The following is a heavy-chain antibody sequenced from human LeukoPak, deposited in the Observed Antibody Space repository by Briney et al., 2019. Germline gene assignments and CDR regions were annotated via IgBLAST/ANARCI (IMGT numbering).Heavy chain of an antibody. D-gene: IGHD3-16*02. CDR1: GYTFTGYY. V-gene: IGHV1-2*02. CDR3: ARTDYVWGSYRPKFDY. J-gene: IGHJ4*02. Sequence: ASVKVSCKASGYTFTGYYMHWVRQAPGQGLEWMGWINPNSGGTNYAQKFQSRVTMTRDTSISTAYMELSRLRSDDSAVYYCARTDYVWGSYRPKFDYWGQGTLVTVSS. CDR2: INPNSGGT.